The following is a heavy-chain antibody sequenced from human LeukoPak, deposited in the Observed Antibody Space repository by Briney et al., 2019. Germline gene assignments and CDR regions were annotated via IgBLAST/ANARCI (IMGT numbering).Heavy chain of an antibody. J-gene: IGHJ5*01. Sequence: SETLSLTCTGSGASISSYYWSWIRQPPGRGLEWNGYITFCGSTNHSPSIMSGVTISVATSKNQCSLRLSSVTAEYTAVYYCARQELWFDPWGQGTLVTVSS. D-gene: IGHD1-7*01. CDR2: ITFCGST. CDR3: ARQELWFDP. CDR1: GASISSYY. V-gene: IGHV4-59*08.